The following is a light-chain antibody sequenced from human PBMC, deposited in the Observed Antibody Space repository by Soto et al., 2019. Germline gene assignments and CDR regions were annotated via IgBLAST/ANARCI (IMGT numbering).Light chain of an antibody. CDR1: QSISSSY. CDR3: QQYGSSRFT. J-gene: IGKJ3*01. V-gene: IGKV3-20*01. CDR2: GAS. Sequence: EIVLTQSPGTLSLSPGERATLSCRASQSISSSYLAWYQQKPGQAPRLLVYGASSMATGIPDRFSGSGSGTDFTLTISRLEPEDFAVYYCQQYGSSRFTFGPGT.